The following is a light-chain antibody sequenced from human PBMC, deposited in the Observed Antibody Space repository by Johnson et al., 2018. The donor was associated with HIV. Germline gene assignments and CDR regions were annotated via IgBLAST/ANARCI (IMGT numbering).Light chain of an antibody. CDR3: GTWDSSRTAGRFYV. J-gene: IGLJ1*01. CDR2: ENN. V-gene: IGLV1-51*02. CDR1: SSNIGSNY. Sequence: QPVLTQPPSMSAAPGQRVTISCSGSSSNIGSNYVSWYQQFPGTAPKLLIFENNHRPSGIPDRFSGSKSGTSATLVITGLQTGDEAEYFCGTWDSSRTAGRFYVFGTGTKLTVL.